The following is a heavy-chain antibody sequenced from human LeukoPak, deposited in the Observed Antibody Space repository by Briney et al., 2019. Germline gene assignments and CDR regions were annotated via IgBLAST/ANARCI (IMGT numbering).Heavy chain of an antibody. J-gene: IGHJ4*02. CDR3: ARESSLTVRGVIMNYFDY. D-gene: IGHD3-10*01. Sequence: GTANYAQKFQGRVTITADESTRTAYMELSSLRSEDTAVYYCARESSLTVRGVIMNYFDYWGQGTLVTVSS. V-gene: IGHV1-69*01. CDR2: GTA.